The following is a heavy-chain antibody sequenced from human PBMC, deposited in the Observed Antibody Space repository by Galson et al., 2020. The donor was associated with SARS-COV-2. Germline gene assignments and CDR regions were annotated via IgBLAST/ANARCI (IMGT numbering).Heavy chain of an antibody. CDR2: INPSDGGA. CDR3: ARGPGGNSLNWFDP. J-gene: IGHJ5*02. D-gene: IGHD1-26*01. CDR1: GYTFISYY. Sequence: ASVKVSCKASGYTFISYYIHWVRQPPGQGLEWMGIINPSDGGASYAQKFQGRVTMTRDTSMTTVYMELSSLRSEDTAMYYCARGPGGNSLNWFDPWGQGTLVTVSS. V-gene: IGHV1-46*01.